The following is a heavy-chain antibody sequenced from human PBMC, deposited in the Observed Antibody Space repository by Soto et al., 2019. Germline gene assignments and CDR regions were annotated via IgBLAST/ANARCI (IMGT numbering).Heavy chain of an antibody. CDR1: GFTFSTSE. D-gene: IGHD3-9*01. CDR3: ANYLSYDILTGYYADYYYYGMDV. CDR2: ISGSGGST. J-gene: IGHJ6*02. Sequence: GGSLRLSCAASGFTFSTSEMYWVRQAPGKGLEWVSAISGSGGSTYYADSVKGRFTISRDNSKNTLYLQMNSLRAEDTAVYYCANYLSYDILTGYYADYYYYGMDVWRQGTTVTVSS. V-gene: IGHV3-23*01.